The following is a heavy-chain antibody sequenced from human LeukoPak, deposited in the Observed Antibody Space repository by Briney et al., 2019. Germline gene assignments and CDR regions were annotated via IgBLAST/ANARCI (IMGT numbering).Heavy chain of an antibody. D-gene: IGHD6-13*01. V-gene: IGHV3-23*01. J-gene: IGHJ4*02. CDR2: ISGSGGST. CDR3: AKDTSWAAAGDYFDC. Sequence: GGSLRLSCAASGSTFSSYAMSWVRQAPGKGLEWVSAISGSGGSTYYADSVKGRFTISRDNSKNTLYLQMNSLRAEDTAVYYCAKDTSWAAAGDYFDCWGQGTLVTVSS. CDR1: GSTFSSYA.